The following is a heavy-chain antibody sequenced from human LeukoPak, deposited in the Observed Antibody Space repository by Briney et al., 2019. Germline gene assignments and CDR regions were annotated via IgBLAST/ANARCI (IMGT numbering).Heavy chain of an antibody. CDR3: ARVLLPCWFDP. V-gene: IGHV4-38-2*02. CDR2: IYHSGST. J-gene: IGHJ5*02. D-gene: IGHD2-15*01. CDR1: GYSISSGYY. Sequence: SETLSLTCTVSGYSISSGYYWGWIRQPPGKGLEWIGSIYHSGSTYYNPSLKSRVTISVDTSKNQFSLKLGSVTAADTAVYYCARVLLPCWFDPWGQGTLVTVSS.